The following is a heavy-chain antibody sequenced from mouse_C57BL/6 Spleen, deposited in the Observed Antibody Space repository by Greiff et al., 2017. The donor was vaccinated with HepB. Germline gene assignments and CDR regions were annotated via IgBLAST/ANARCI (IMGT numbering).Heavy chain of an antibody. CDR2: ISSGSSTI. CDR1: GFTFSDYG. CDR3: ARPFITTVVYWYFDV. V-gene: IGHV5-17*01. D-gene: IGHD1-1*01. Sequence: VQLVESGGGLVKPGGSLKLSCAASGFTFSDYGMHWVRQAPEKGLEWVAYISSGSSTIYYADTVKGRFTISRDNAKNTLFLQMTSLRSEDTAMYYCARPFITTVVYWYFDVWGTGTTVTVSS. J-gene: IGHJ1*03.